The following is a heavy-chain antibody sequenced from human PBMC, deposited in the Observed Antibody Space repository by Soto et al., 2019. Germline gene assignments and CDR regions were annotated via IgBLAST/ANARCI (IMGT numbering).Heavy chain of an antibody. Sequence: QAGGSLRLSCAASGFTFSSYAMSWVRQAPGKGLEWVSAISGSGGSTYYADSVKGRFTISRDNSKNTLYLQMNSLRAEDTAVYYCAKKGALESIVLMVYAVEYYYYMDVWGKGTTVTVSS. V-gene: IGHV3-23*01. CDR3: AKKGALESIVLMVYAVEYYYYMDV. J-gene: IGHJ6*03. D-gene: IGHD2-8*01. CDR1: GFTFSSYA. CDR2: ISGSGGST.